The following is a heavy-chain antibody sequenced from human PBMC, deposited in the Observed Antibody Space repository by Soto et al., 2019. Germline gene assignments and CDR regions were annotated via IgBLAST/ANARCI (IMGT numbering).Heavy chain of an antibody. CDR2: IYYSGST. Sequence: QLQLQESGPGLVKPSETLSLTCTVSGGSISSSSYYWGWIRQPPGKGLEWIGSIYYSGSTYYNPSPKSRAPISVDTSKIQFALKLRSVTAADTAVYYCARHTPAISISDHWGQGTLVTVSS. CDR1: GGSISSSSYY. V-gene: IGHV4-39*01. CDR3: ARHTPAISISDH. D-gene: IGHD2-15*01. J-gene: IGHJ4*02.